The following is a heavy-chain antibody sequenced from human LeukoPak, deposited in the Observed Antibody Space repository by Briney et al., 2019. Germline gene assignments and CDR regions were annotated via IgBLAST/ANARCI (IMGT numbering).Heavy chain of an antibody. CDR2: INHSGST. D-gene: IGHD4-17*01. V-gene: IGHV4-34*01. CDR1: GGSFSGYY. J-gene: IGHJ4*02. CDR3: ASQDDYGDYVEVY. Sequence: PSETLSLTCAVYGGSFSGYYWSWIRQPPGNGLEWIGEINHSGSTNYNPSLKSRVTISVDTSKNQFSLKLSSVTAADTAVYYCASQDDYGDYVEVYWGQGTLVTVSS.